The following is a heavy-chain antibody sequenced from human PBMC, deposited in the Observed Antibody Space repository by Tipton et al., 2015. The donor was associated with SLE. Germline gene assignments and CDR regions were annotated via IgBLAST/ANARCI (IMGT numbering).Heavy chain of an antibody. CDR2: IWYDGSNK. CDR1: GFTFSSYG. Sequence: SLRLSCAASGFTFSSYGMHWVRQAPGKGLEWVAVIWYDGSNKYYADSVKGRFTISRDNSKNTLHLQMNSLRAEDTAVYYCARVYDSSGYYFDYWGQGTLVTVSS. V-gene: IGHV3-33*01. D-gene: IGHD3-22*01. J-gene: IGHJ4*02. CDR3: ARVYDSSGYYFDY.